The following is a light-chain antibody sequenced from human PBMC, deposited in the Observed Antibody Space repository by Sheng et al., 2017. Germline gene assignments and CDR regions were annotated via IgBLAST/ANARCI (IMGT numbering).Light chain of an antibody. V-gene: IGKV1-5*03. Sequence: DIQMTQSPFTLSASVGDRVTITCRASQSVGVWLAWYQQKPGKAPKLLIYKTSNLESGVPSRFSGSGSGTEFALTISSLQPDDFATYYCQHYDGYPWTFGQGTTVEVK. CDR3: QHYDGYPWT. CDR1: QSVGVW. J-gene: IGKJ1*01. CDR2: KTS.